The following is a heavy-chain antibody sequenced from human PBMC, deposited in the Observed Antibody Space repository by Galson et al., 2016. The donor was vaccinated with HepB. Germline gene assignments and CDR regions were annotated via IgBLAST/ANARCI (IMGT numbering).Heavy chain of an antibody. V-gene: IGHV3-74*01. Sequence: SLRLSCAASGFTFSSYWMNWVRQAPGKGLVWVSRTNSDGSSTSYADSVKGRFTISRDNAKNTLYLQMNSLRAEDTAVYYCAKDRDHFGDYVFDYWGQGTLVTVSS. J-gene: IGHJ4*02. CDR2: TNSDGSST. D-gene: IGHD4-17*01. CDR1: GFTFSSYW. CDR3: AKDRDHFGDYVFDY.